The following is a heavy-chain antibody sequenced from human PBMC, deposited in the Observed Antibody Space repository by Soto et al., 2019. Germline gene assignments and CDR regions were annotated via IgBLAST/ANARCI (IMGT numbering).Heavy chain of an antibody. CDR2: IYPSDSDT. V-gene: IGHV5-51*01. Sequence: GESLKISCKGSGYNFAGYWIAWVRRMPGHVLELMGIIYPSDSDTRYRPSFQGQVTISAHKSISSAYLQWSSLRASDTATYDCAREGVATRTFDYWVQGTAVTVSS. CDR1: GYNFAGYW. CDR3: AREGVATRTFDY. J-gene: IGHJ4*02. D-gene: IGHD3-3*01.